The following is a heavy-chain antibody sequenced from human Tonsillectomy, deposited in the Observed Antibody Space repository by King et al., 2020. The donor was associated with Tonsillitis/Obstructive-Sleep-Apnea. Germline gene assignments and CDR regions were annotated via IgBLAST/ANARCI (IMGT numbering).Heavy chain of an antibody. CDR3: AKGKDNSGWYYYGMDV. D-gene: IGHD6-19*01. Sequence: VQLVESGGGLVQPGGSLRLSCAASGFTFSSYAMNWVRQAPGKGLEWVSAISGSGGGTYSANSVRGRFTISRDNSKNTLYLQMNSLTVEDTAVYYCAKGKDNSGWYYYGMDVWSQGTTVTVSS. V-gene: IGHV3-23*04. J-gene: IGHJ6*02. CDR1: GFTFSSYA. CDR2: ISGSGGGT.